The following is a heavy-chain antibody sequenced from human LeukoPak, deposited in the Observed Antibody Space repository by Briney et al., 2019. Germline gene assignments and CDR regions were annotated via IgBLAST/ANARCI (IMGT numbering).Heavy chain of an antibody. CDR2: INPNSGGT. CDR1: GYTFTGYY. J-gene: IGHJ4*02. Sequence: GASVKVSCKASGYTFTGYYMHWVRQAPGQGLEWMGWINPNSGGTNYAQKFQGRVTMTRDTSISTTYMELSRLRSDDTAVYYCAREGEKEYGYFNDYWGQGTLVTVSS. V-gene: IGHV1-2*02. CDR3: AREGEKEYGYFNDY. D-gene: IGHD5-18*01.